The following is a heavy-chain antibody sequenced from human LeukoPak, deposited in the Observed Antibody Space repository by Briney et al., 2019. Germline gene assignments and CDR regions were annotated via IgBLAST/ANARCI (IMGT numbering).Heavy chain of an antibody. D-gene: IGHD1-26*01. V-gene: IGHV4-39*01. CDR2: IFYTGNT. CDR3: ARHYRYAPVIVGAEFDY. J-gene: IGHJ4*02. Sequence: SETLSLTCSVSGGSISSSSYYWGWIRQPPGKGLQWIGSIFYTGNTYYKPSLKSRVTISVDTSKNQFSLKLSSVTAADTAVYYCARHYRYAPVIVGAEFDYWGQGTLVTVSS. CDR1: GGSISSSSYY.